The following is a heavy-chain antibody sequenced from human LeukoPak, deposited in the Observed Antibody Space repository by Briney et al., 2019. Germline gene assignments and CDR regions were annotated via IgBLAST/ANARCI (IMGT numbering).Heavy chain of an antibody. CDR2: ISGSSSYI. D-gene: IGHD6-19*01. CDR3: ARDPYSSGWYKDAFDI. J-gene: IGHJ3*02. V-gene: IGHV3-21*01. CDR1: GFTFSSYS. Sequence: PGGSLRLSCAASGFTFSSYSMNWVRQAPGKGLEWVSSISGSSSYINYADSVKGRSTISRDNAQNSLFLQLNSLRAEDTAVYYCARDPYSSGWYKDAFDIWGQGTMVTVSS.